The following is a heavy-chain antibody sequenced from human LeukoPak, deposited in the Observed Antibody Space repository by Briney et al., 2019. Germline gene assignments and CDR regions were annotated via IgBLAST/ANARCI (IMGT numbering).Heavy chain of an antibody. CDR3: ARDIAAADAFDI. Sequence: ASVKVSCKASGYTFTSYGISWVRQAPGQGLEWMGWISAYNGNTNYAQKLQGRVTMTTDTSTSTADMELRSLRSDDTAVYYCARDIAAADAFDIWGQGTMVTVSS. D-gene: IGHD6-13*01. CDR1: GYTFTSYG. CDR2: ISAYNGNT. J-gene: IGHJ3*02. V-gene: IGHV1-18*01.